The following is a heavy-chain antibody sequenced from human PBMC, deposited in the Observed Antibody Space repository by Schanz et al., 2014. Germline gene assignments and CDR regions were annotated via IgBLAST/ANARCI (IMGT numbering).Heavy chain of an antibody. J-gene: IGHJ4*02. CDR1: GYTFTNFY. CDR3: ARGFDFWDR. CDR2: ISTFRNEDT. D-gene: IGHD3-3*01. V-gene: IGHV1-18*04. Sequence: QVQLVQSGTEVKKPGASVKVSCKASGYTFTNFYIHWVRQAPGQGPEFMGWISTFRNEDTNSAQRFQGRLTMTTDTSTSTAYMELRSLRSDDTAVYYCARGFDFWDRWGQGTLVIVSS.